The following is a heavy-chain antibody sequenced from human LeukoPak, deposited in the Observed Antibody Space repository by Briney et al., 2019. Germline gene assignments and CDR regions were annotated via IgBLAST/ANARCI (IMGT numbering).Heavy chain of an antibody. CDR2: IIPIFGTA. Sequence: ASVKVSCKASGGTFSSYAISWERQAPGQGLEWMGGIIPIFGTANYAQKFQGRVTITTDESTSTAYMELSSLRSEDTAVYYCARGSFWSGYYRYYYYMDVWGKGTTVTVSS. V-gene: IGHV1-69*05. CDR1: GGTFSSYA. CDR3: ARGSFWSGYYRYYYYMDV. D-gene: IGHD3-3*01. J-gene: IGHJ6*03.